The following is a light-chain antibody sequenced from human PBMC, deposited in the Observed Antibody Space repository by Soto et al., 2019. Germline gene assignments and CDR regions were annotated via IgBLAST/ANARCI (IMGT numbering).Light chain of an antibody. CDR2: AAS. V-gene: IGKV1-39*01. CDR1: QSINRF. CDR3: QQSYSPPPVT. J-gene: IGKJ5*01. Sequence: DIQMTQSPSSLSASVGDRVTITCRASQSINRFLNWYQQKPGKAPQLLIYAASSLQSGVPSRFSGSGSGTDFPLTISRLQPEDFATYYCQQSYSPPPVTFGQGTRLEIK.